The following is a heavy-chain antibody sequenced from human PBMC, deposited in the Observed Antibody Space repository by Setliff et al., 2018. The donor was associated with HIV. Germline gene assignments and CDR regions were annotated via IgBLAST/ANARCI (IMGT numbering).Heavy chain of an antibody. V-gene: IGHV1-2*06. D-gene: IGHD2-15*01. CDR1: TFLVTGYN. J-gene: IGHJ3*01. CDR3: AKPRIFDSFDV. CDR2: INPNNGGT. Sequence: VSCKALTFLVTGYNIHWVRLAPGHGPEWLGRINPNNGGTDYAQKFQGRVTMSLDTSTNTVYLELKGLTSDDTAVYYCAKPRIFDSFDVWGPGTVVTVS.